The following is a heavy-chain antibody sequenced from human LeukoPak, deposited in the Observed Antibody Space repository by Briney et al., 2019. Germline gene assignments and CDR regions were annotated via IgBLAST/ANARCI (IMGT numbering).Heavy chain of an antibody. D-gene: IGHD3-22*01. J-gene: IGHJ4*02. Sequence: GGSLTLSCAASGFTFSSYSMNWVRQAPGKGLEWVSSISSSSSYIYYADSVKGRFTISRDNAKNSLYLQMNSLRAEDTAVYYCARGVSYYDSSGYKPSWGQGTLVSVSS. CDR1: GFTFSSYS. V-gene: IGHV3-21*01. CDR2: ISSSSSYI. CDR3: ARGVSYYDSSGYKPS.